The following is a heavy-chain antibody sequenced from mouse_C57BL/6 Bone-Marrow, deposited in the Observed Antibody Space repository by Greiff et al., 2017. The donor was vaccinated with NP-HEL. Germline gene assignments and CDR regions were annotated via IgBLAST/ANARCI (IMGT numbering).Heavy chain of an antibody. CDR1: GFTFSDYG. CDR3: ASRGLRRAWFAY. Sequence: EVMLVESGGGLVKPGGSLKLSCAASGFTFSDYGMHWVRQAPEKGLEWVAYISSGSSTIYYADTVKGRFTISRDNAKNTLFLQMTSLRSEDTAMYYCASRGLRRAWFAYWGQGTLVTVSA. J-gene: IGHJ3*01. V-gene: IGHV5-17*01. D-gene: IGHD2-4*01. CDR2: ISSGSSTI.